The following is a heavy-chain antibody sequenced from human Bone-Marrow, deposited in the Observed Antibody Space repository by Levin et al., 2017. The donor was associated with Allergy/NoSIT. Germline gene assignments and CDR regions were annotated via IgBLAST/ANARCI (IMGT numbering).Heavy chain of an antibody. CDR3: ARDPARIAAAGTWFDY. CDR2: IWYDGSNK. J-gene: IGHJ4*02. D-gene: IGHD6-13*01. CDR1: GFTFSSYG. V-gene: IGHV3-33*01. Sequence: GESLKISCAASGFTFSSYGMHWVRQAPGKGLEWVAVIWYDGSNKYYADSVKGRFTISRDNSKNTLYLQMNSLRAEDTAVYYCARDPARIAAAGTWFDYWGQGTLVTVSS.